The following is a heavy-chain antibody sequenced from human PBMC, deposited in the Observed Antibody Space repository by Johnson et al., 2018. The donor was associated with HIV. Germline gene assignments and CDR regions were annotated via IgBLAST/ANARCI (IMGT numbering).Heavy chain of an antibody. CDR3: ARGKGAAAGLDAFDI. CDR2: ISYDGRDA. D-gene: IGHD6-13*01. V-gene: IGHV3-30*04. CDR1: GFAFSSYA. Sequence: QEKLVESGGGVVQPGTSLRLSCTASGFAFSSYALHWVRQAPGKGLEWVAVISYDGRDAYYADSVKGRFTSSRDNSKNTLYLQMNSLRVEDTALYFCARGKGAAAGLDAFDIWGQGTMVTVSS. J-gene: IGHJ3*02.